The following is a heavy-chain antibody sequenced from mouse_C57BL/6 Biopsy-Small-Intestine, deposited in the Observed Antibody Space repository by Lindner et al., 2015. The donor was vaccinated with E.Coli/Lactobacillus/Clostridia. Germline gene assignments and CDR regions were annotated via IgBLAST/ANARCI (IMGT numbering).Heavy chain of an antibody. Sequence: VQLQESGAELVRPGTSVKVSCKASGYAFTNYLIEWVKQRPGQGLEWIGVINPGSGGTNYNEKFKGKATLTADKSSSTAYMQLSSLTSEDSAVYFCARGTGRFDYWGQGTTLTVSS. V-gene: IGHV1-54*01. CDR2: INPGSGGT. J-gene: IGHJ2*01. D-gene: IGHD4-1*01. CDR1: GYAFTNYL. CDR3: ARGTGRFDY.